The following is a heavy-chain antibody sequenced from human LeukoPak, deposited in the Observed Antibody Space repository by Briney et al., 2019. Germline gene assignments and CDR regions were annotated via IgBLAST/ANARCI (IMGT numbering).Heavy chain of an antibody. V-gene: IGHV3-30-3*01. J-gene: IGHJ6*02. CDR3: ARDGIVVVPAAILRYYYYGMDV. CDR2: ISYDGSNK. Sequence: PGRSLRLSCAASGVTFSSYAMHWVRQAPGKGLEWVAVISYDGSNKYYADSVKGRFTISRDNSKNTLYLQMNSLRAEDTAVYYCARDGIVVVPAAILRYYYYGMDVWGQGTTVTVSS. D-gene: IGHD2-2*02. CDR1: GVTFSSYA.